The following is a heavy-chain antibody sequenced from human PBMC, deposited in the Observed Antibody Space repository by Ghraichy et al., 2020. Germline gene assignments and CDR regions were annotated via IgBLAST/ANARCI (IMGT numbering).Heavy chain of an antibody. D-gene: IGHD2-15*01. J-gene: IGHJ4*02. CDR2: IYHSGST. CDR1: GYSISSGYY. Sequence: SETLSLTCTVSGYSISSGYYWGWIRQPPGKGLEWIGSIYHSGSTYSNPSLKSRVTISVDTSKNQFSLKLSSVTAADTAVYYCARDTPSSRALDWGQGTLVTVSS. V-gene: IGHV4-38-2*02. CDR3: ARDTPSSRALD.